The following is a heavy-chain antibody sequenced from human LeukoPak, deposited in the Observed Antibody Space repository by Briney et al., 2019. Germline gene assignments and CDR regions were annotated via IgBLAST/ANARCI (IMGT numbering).Heavy chain of an antibody. V-gene: IGHV1-2*04. J-gene: IGHJ5*02. CDR1: GYTFTGYY. D-gene: IGHD3-10*01. CDR3: ARARLPHYYGSGSYFGVNWFDP. CDR2: INPNSGGT. Sequence: ASVKVSCKASGYTFTGYYMHWVRQAPGQGLEWMGWINPNSGGTNYAQKFQGWVTMTRDTSISTAYMELSRLRSDDTAVYYCARARLPHYYGSGSYFGVNWFDPWGQGTLVTVSS.